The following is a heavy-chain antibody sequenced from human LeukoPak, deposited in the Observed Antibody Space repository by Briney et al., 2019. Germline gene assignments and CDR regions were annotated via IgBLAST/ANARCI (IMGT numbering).Heavy chain of an antibody. D-gene: IGHD6-19*01. CDR2: INHSGST. V-gene: IGHV4-34*01. CDR1: GGSISSYY. CDR3: ARAVAGRRGIKLDY. J-gene: IGHJ4*02. Sequence: SETLSLTCTVSGGSISSYYWSWIRQPPGKGLEWIGEINHSGSTNYNPSLKSRVTISVDTSKNQFSLKLSSVTAADTAVYYCARAVAGRRGIKLDYWGQRTLVTVSS.